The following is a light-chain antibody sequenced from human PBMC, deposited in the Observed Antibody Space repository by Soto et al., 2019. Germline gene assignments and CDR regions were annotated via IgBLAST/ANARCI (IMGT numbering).Light chain of an antibody. Sequence: EIVLTQSPGTLSLSPGERATLSCRASQSVSSSYLAWYQQKPGQAPRLLIYGASSRTTGIPDRFSGGGSGTDFTLTISSLVLEDVAVYYWHPYGSSPRTCGQVTKVDIK. CDR1: QSVSSSY. J-gene: IGKJ1*01. V-gene: IGKV3-20*01. CDR2: GAS. CDR3: HPYGSSPRT.